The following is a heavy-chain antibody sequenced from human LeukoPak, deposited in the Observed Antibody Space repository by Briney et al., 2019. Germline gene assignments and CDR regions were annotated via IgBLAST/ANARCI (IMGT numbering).Heavy chain of an antibody. Sequence: SETLSLTCAVYGGSFSGYYWSWIRQPPGKGLEWIGEINHSGSTNYNPSLKSRVTISVDTSKNQFSLKLSSVTAADTAVYYCARRGGSSSWYYRFDPWGQGTLVTVSS. CDR1: GGSFSGYY. D-gene: IGHD6-13*01. V-gene: IGHV4-34*01. CDR2: INHSGST. J-gene: IGHJ5*02. CDR3: ARRGGSSSWYYRFDP.